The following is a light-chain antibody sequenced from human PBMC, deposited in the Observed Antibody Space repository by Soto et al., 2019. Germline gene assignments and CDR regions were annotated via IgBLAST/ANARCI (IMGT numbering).Light chain of an antibody. CDR1: SSNIGNNY. J-gene: IGLJ3*02. Sequence: QSVLTQPPSVSAAPGQTVTISCSGSSSNIGNNYVFWYQQLPGTAPKLLIYENNKRPSGIPDRFSGSKSGTSATLGITGLQTGDEADYYCGTWDSSLTVLWVFGGGTQLTVL. CDR2: ENN. CDR3: GTWDSSLTVLWV. V-gene: IGLV1-51*02.